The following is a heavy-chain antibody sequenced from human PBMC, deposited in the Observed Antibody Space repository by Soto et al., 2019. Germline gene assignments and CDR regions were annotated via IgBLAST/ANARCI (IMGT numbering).Heavy chain of an antibody. CDR3: ARRSMLRVNFFDY. Sequence: QVQLQESGPGLVKPSQTLSLTCTVSGGSISSNDYYWSWIRQPPGKGLEWIGYLHYRGYTYYNPSLKSRVSILVDTSKKQFSLTLSSVTAADPAVYYCARRSMLRVNFFDYWGRGTLVTVSS. CDR2: LHYRGYT. V-gene: IGHV4-30-4*01. J-gene: IGHJ4*02. CDR1: GGSISSNDYY. D-gene: IGHD2-8*01.